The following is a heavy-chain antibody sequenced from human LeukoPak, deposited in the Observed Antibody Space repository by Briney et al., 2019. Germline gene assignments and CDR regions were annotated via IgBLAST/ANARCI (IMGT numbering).Heavy chain of an antibody. J-gene: IGHJ5*02. Sequence: ASVKVYCKASGGTFSSCAISCMRQAPGQGLEWMGGSSPIFGTANYAQKFQCRVTITADESTSTAYMELSSLRSEDTAVYYCAREDYSSSWYVGTPNWFDPWGQGTLVTVSS. CDR3: AREDYSSSWYVGTPNWFDP. CDR1: GGTFSSCA. CDR2: SSPIFGTA. V-gene: IGHV1-69*13. D-gene: IGHD6-13*01.